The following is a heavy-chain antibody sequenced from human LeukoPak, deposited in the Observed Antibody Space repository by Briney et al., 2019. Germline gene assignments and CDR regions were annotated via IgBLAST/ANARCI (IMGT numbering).Heavy chain of an antibody. CDR1: GGSFSGYY. Sequence: SETLSLTCAVYGGSFSGYYWSWIRQPPGKGLEWIGYIYYSGSTYYNPSLKSRVTISVDTSKNQFSLKLSSVTAADTAVYYCARVGMGDVVAAHFDYWGQGTLVTVSS. D-gene: IGHD2-15*01. CDR3: ARVGMGDVVAAHFDY. V-gene: IGHV4-30-4*01. CDR2: IYYSGST. J-gene: IGHJ4*02.